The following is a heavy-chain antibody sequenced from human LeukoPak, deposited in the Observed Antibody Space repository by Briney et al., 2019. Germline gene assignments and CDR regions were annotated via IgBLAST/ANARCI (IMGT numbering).Heavy chain of an antibody. CDR3: ARVSHSSSWYQAFDI. D-gene: IGHD6-13*01. CDR2: INHSGST. J-gene: IGHJ3*02. V-gene: IGHV4-34*01. Sequence: SETLSLTCAVYGGSFSGYYWSWIRQPPGKGLEWIGEINHSGSTNYNPSLKSRVTISVDTSKNQSSLKLSSVTAADTAVYYCARVSHSSSWYQAFDIWGQGTMVTVSS. CDR1: GGSFSGYY.